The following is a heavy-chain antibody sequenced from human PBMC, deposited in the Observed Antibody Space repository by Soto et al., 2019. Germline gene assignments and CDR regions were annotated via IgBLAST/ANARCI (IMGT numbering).Heavy chain of an antibody. V-gene: IGHV3-23*01. J-gene: IGHJ6*02. CDR3: AKRSSRITIFGVVIPDGYYYGMDV. D-gene: IGHD3-3*01. CDR1: GFTFSSYA. CDR2: ISGSGGST. Sequence: PGGSLRLSCAASGFTFSSYAMSWVRQAPGKGLEWVSAISGSGGSTYYADSVKGRFTISRDNSKNTLYLQMNSLRAEDTAVYYCAKRSSRITIFGVVIPDGYYYGMDVWGQGTTVTVSS.